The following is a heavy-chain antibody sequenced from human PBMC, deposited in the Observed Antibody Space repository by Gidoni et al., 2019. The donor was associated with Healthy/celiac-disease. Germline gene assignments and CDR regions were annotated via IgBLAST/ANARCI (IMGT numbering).Heavy chain of an antibody. CDR1: GCTFSSYA. Sequence: QVQLVESGGGVVQPGRSLSLSCAASGCTFSSYAMHWVRQAPGKGLEWVAVISYDGSNKYYADSVKGRFTISRDNSKNTLYLQMNSLRAEDTAVYYCARSPYATIFGVVTPYYYYGMDVWGQGTTVTVSS. CDR3: ARSPYATIFGVVTPYYYYGMDV. D-gene: IGHD3-3*01. V-gene: IGHV3-30*04. J-gene: IGHJ6*02. CDR2: ISYDGSNK.